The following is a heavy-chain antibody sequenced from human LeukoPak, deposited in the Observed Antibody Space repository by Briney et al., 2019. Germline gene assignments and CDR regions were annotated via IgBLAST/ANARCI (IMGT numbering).Heavy chain of an antibody. Sequence: NPGGSLRLSCAASGFTFSSYSMNWVRQAPGKGLEWVSSISSSSSYIYYADSVKGRFTISRDNAKNTLYLQMNSLRAEDTAVYYCVRDWGYDSSGYWQKYFDTWGQGTLVTVSS. CDR3: VRDWGYDSSGYWQKYFDT. J-gene: IGHJ4*02. V-gene: IGHV3-21*01. D-gene: IGHD3-22*01. CDR1: GFTFSSYS. CDR2: ISSSSSYI.